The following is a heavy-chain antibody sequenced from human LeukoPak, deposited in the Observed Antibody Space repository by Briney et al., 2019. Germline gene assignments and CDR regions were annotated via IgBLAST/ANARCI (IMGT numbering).Heavy chain of an antibody. J-gene: IGHJ4*02. CDR3: ARVPREAGLKLVHCFDY. D-gene: IGHD5-24*01. Sequence: SETLSLTRAVYGRSFSSYCCSWIRQPPRKGREWIGENNHSGSTNYNPSVKSRVTISVDTSKNQFSLKLSSVTAADTAVYYCARVPREAGLKLVHCFDYWGQGTLVTVSS. CDR1: GRSFSSYC. V-gene: IGHV4-34*01. CDR2: NNHSGST.